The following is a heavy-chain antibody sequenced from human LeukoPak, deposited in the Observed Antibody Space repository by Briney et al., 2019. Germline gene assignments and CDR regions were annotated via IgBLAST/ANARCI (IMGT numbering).Heavy chain of an antibody. CDR1: GGSFSGYY. Sequence: PSETLSLTCAVYGGSFSGYYRSWIRQPPGKGLEWIGEINHSGSTNYNPSLKSRVTISVDTSKNQFSLKLSSVTAADTAVYYCARGFGYSSGWHNFDYWGQGTLVTVSS. D-gene: IGHD6-19*01. CDR2: INHSGST. CDR3: ARGFGYSSGWHNFDY. J-gene: IGHJ4*02. V-gene: IGHV4-34*01.